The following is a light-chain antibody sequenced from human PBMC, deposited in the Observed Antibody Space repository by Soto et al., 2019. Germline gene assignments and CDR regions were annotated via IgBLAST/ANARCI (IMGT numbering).Light chain of an antibody. CDR2: DAS. Sequence: ESVLTQSPATLSLSPGERATLSCRASQSVSSYLAWYQQKPGQAPRLLIYDASNRATGIPARFSGSGSGTDFTLTISSLEPEDFAVYYCHQRSNWPRTFGQGTEV. CDR3: HQRSNWPRT. CDR1: QSVSSY. V-gene: IGKV3-11*01. J-gene: IGKJ1*01.